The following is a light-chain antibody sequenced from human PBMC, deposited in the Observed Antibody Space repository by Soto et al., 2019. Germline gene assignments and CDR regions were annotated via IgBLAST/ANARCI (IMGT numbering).Light chain of an antibody. CDR1: QSIITW. Sequence: DTQMTQSPSTLSASVGDRVTITCRASQSIITWLAWYQQNPGKAPKLLIYDASGLESGVPSRFSGGGSGTEFTLTISSLQPDDFATYYCQQYNTYSLTFGGGTKVDIK. V-gene: IGKV1-5*01. CDR2: DAS. CDR3: QQYNTYSLT. J-gene: IGKJ4*01.